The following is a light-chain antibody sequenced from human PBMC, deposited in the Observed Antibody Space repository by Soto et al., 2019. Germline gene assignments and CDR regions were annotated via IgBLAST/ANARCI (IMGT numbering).Light chain of an antibody. CDR3: QQSYSTPPT. J-gene: IGKJ1*01. CDR2: AAS. Sequence: DIQTTQSPSSLSASVGDRVTITCRASQSISSYLNWYQQKPGKAPKFLIYAASSLQSGVPSRFSGSGSGTDFTLTISSLQPEDFATYYCQQSYSTPPTFGQGTKVEIK. V-gene: IGKV1-39*01. CDR1: QSISSY.